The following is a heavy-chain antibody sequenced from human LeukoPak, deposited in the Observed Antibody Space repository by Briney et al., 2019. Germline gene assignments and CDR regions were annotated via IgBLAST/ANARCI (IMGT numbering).Heavy chain of an antibody. Sequence: EASVKVSCKASGGTFSSYAISWVRQAPGQGLEWMGRIIPILGIANYAQKFQGRVTITADKSTSTAYMKLSSLRSEDTAVYYCASVVVVAATDYYGMDVWGQGTTVTVSS. CDR1: GGTFSSYA. CDR2: IIPILGIA. V-gene: IGHV1-69*04. J-gene: IGHJ6*02. CDR3: ASVVVVAATDYYGMDV. D-gene: IGHD2-15*01.